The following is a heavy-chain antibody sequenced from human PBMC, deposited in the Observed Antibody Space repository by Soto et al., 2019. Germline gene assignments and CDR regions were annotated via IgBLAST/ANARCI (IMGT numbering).Heavy chain of an antibody. CDR1: GFTFGDYP. CDR2: IRSKPYGDTT. J-gene: IGHJ5*02. V-gene: IGHV3-49*03. Sequence: GGSLRLSCTGSGFTFGDYPMSWFRQAPGKGLEWVGFIRSKPYGDTTENAASVKGRFTISRDDSKSIAYLQMNSLKIEDTAVYYCSRGIWDMATMRPENHWGQGTLVTVSS. D-gene: IGHD5-12*01. CDR3: SRGIWDMATMRPENH.